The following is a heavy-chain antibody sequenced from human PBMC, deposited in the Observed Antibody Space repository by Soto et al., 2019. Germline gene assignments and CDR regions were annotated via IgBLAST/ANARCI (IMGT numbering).Heavy chain of an antibody. CDR1: GFTFSSYA. D-gene: IGHD4-17*01. CDR3: AKGVRGAVTSWYFDL. J-gene: IGHJ2*01. V-gene: IGHV3-23*01. CDR2: ISGSGGST. Sequence: EVPLLESGGGLVQPGGSLRLSCAASGFTFSSYAMSWVRQAPGKGLEWVSAISGSGGSTYYADSVKGRFTISRDNSKNTLYLQMSSLRAEDTAVYYCAKGVRGAVTSWYFDLWGRGTLVTVSS.